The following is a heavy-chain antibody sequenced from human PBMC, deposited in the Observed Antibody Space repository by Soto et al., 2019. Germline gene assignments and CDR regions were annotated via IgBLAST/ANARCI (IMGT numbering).Heavy chain of an antibody. CDR1: GFSVSTTGVG. CDR3: AHAPSVAGRIWYFDV. Sequence: QITLKESGPTVVKPTQTLTLTCTFSGFSVSTTGVGVAWIRQPPGKALEWLALIYWDDSTLYSPSLRSRLTITSDTSKNQVVLTMTNVDPADTATYFCAHAPSVAGRIWYFDVWGRGTLVTVSS. J-gene: IGHJ2*01. D-gene: IGHD6-19*01. CDR2: IYWDDST. V-gene: IGHV2-5*02.